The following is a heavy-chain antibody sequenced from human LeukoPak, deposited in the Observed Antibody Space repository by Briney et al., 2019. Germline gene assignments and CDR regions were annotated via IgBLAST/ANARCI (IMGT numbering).Heavy chain of an antibody. V-gene: IGHV3-23*01. CDR2: ISASGGST. CDR3: AKAFTVTRVYNCLDP. J-gene: IGHJ5*02. CDR1: GFTFSSYA. D-gene: IGHD4-17*01. Sequence: GGSLRLSCAASGFTFSSYAMSWVRQAPGKGLEWVSGISASGGSTCYADSVKGRFTISRDNSKNTLYLQMNSLRAEDTAVYYCAKAFTVTRVYNCLDPWGQGTLVTVSS.